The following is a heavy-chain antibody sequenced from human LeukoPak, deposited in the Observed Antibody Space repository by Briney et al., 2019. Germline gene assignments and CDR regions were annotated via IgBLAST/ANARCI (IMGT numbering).Heavy chain of an antibody. J-gene: IGHJ4*02. CDR3: AKPDYYDSRGPDY. Sequence: GGSLRLSCAASGFTFSSYGMHWVRQAPGKGLEWVAVISYDGSNKYYADSVKGRYTISRDNSKNTLYLQMSSLRAEDTAVYYCAKPDYYDSRGPDYWGQGTLVTVSS. D-gene: IGHD3-22*01. V-gene: IGHV3-30*18. CDR2: ISYDGSNK. CDR1: GFTFSSYG.